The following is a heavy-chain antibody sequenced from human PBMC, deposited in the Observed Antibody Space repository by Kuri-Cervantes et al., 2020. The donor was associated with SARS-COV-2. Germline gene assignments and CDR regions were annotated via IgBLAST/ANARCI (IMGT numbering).Heavy chain of an antibody. CDR2: ISSSSSTI. Sequence: GGSLRLSCAASGFTFSSYSMNWVRQAPGKGLEWVSYISSSSSTIYYADSVKGRFTISRDNSKNTLYLQVNSLRAEDTSVYYCAKDPGTMARGHYYYGMDVWGQGTTVTVSS. CDR1: GFTFSSYS. CDR3: AKDPGTMARGHYYYGMDV. D-gene: IGHD3-10*01. V-gene: IGHV3-48*04. J-gene: IGHJ6*02.